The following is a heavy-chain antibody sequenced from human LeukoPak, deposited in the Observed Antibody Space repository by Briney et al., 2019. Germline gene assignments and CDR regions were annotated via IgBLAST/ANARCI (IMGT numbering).Heavy chain of an antibody. CDR1: GGTFSSYT. D-gene: IGHD3-3*01. V-gene: IGHV1-69*02. J-gene: IGHJ5*02. CDR3: ASAPPLEWLSWFDP. Sequence: ASVKVSCKASGGTFSSYTISWVRQAPGQGLEWMGRIIPILGIANYAQKFQGRVTITADKPTSTAYMELSSLRSEDTAVYYCASAPPLEWLSWFDPWGQGTLVTVSS. CDR2: IIPILGIA.